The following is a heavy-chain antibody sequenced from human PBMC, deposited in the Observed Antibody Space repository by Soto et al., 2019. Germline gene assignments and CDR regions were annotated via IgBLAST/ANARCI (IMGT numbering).Heavy chain of an antibody. CDR2: VSRAGTYT. V-gene: IGHV3-23*01. D-gene: IGHD3-16*01. J-gene: IGHJ5*02. Sequence: EVQLLESGGDVVRPGGSLRLSCAASGFTFSSYAMGWVRQAPGKGLEWVAGVSRAGTYTFYADSVRGRFSISRDNSRETVDLEKNALRGDDPAGYFRVKYYMTEDLGESWGQGTLVSVSS. CDR3: VKYYMTEDLGES. CDR1: GFTFSSYA.